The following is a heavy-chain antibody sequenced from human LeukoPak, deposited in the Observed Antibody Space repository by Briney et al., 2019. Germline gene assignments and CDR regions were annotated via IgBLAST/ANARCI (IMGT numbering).Heavy chain of an antibody. D-gene: IGHD2-21*02. CDR3: AREAYCGGDCYSGFDY. J-gene: IGHJ4*02. CDR1: GGSISSYH. CDR2: IYYSGST. V-gene: IGHV4-59*01. Sequence: SETLSLTCTVSGGSISSYHWSWIRQPPGKGLEWIGYIYYSGSTNYNPSLKSRVTISVDTSKNQFSLKLSAVTAADTAVYYCAREAYCGGDCYSGFDYWGQGTLVTVSS.